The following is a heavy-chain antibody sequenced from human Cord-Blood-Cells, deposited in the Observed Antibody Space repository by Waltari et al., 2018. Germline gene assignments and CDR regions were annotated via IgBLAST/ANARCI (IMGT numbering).Heavy chain of an antibody. D-gene: IGHD5-18*01. V-gene: IGHV1-69*01. CDR2: IIPIFGTA. J-gene: IGHJ6*02. Sequence: QVQLVQSGAAVKKPGSSVTVSCTASGGTFSSYAISWVRQAPGPGLEWMGGIIPIFGTANYAQKFQGRVTITADESTSTAYMELSSLRSEDTAVYYCARDEARGYSYGYYYYYYGMDVWGQGTTVTVSS. CDR1: GGTFSSYA. CDR3: ARDEARGYSYGYYYYYYGMDV.